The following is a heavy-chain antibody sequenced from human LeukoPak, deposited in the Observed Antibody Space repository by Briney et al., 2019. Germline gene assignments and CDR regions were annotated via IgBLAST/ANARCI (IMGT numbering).Heavy chain of an antibody. CDR1: GFTVSSHY. J-gene: IGHJ4*02. Sequence: GGSLRLSCAASGFTVSSHYMSWVRQAPGKGLEWVSVFYVGGSTYYADSVKGRFTISRDKSKNTLYLQMNSLRAEDTAVYYCAKESAEVVSTHDYWGQGTLVTVSS. V-gene: IGHV3-53*01. CDR2: FYVGGST. CDR3: AKESAEVVSTHDY. D-gene: IGHD5/OR15-5a*01.